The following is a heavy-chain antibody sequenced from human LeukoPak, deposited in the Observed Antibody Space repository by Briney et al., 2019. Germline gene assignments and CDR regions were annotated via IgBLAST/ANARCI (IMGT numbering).Heavy chain of an antibody. Sequence: PGGSLRLSCPASGFTFSSYAMSWVRQAPGKGLEWVSAISGSGGSTYYADSVKGRFTISRDNSKNTLYLQMNSLRAGDTAVYYCATDRPKYSSSWHLQILGQAPNDYWGQGTLVTVSS. D-gene: IGHD6-13*01. CDR1: GFTFSSYA. J-gene: IGHJ4*02. CDR3: ATDRPKYSSSWHLQILGQAPNDY. V-gene: IGHV3-23*01. CDR2: ISGSGGST.